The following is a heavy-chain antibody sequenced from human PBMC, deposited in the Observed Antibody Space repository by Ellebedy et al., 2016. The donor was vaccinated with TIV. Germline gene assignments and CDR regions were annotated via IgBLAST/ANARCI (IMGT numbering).Heavy chain of an antibody. CDR3: AKGSFPFGDKSERIYSFQY. CDR1: GFIVSTNH. D-gene: IGHD3-10*01. Sequence: GESLKISCTASGFIVSTNHMSWVRQAPGKGLEWVGGYTNYADSVKGRFTISIHNSRNTLYLQMTNLRTEDTAVYYRAKGSFPFGDKSERIYSFQYWGQGTLVTVSS. J-gene: IGHJ4*02. CDR2: GYT. V-gene: IGHV3-53*04.